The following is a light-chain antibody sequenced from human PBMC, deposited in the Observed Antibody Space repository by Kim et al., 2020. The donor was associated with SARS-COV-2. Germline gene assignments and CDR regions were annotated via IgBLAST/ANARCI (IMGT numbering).Light chain of an antibody. V-gene: IGLV3-21*01. CDR3: QVWDTDTDDYV. Sequence: APGRTARITCGGNNIGGQSVHWFQQKPGQAPVLVIYYDSDRPSGIPERFSGSKAATTATLTISRVEAGDEADYYCQVWDTDTDDYVFGTGTKVTVL. CDR1: NIGGQS. CDR2: YDS. J-gene: IGLJ1*01.